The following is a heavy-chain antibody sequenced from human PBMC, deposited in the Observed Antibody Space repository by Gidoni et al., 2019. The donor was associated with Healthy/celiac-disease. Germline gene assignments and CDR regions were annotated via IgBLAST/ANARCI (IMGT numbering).Heavy chain of an antibody. Sequence: EVQLVESGGGLVKPGGSLRLSCAASGFTFSSYSMNWVRQAPGKGLEWVSSISSSSSYIYYADSVKGRFTISRDNAKNSLYLQMNSLRAEDTAVYYFARAGLGSSSSCYNWGQGTLVTVSS. J-gene: IGHJ4*02. CDR2: ISSSSSYI. CDR3: ARAGLGSSSSCYN. CDR1: GFTFSSYS. V-gene: IGHV3-21*01. D-gene: IGHD2-2*02.